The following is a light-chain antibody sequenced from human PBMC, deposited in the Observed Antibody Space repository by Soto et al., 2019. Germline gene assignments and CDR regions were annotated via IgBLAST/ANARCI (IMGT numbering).Light chain of an antibody. J-gene: IGLJ1*01. CDR1: SAVVGGYNF. Sequence: QSVLTQPPSASGSLGQSVTISCTGTSAVVGGYNFVSWYQQHPGKAPKLMIFEVSQRPSGVPDRFSGSKSGNTASLTVSELQAEDEADYYCASYAGSQNYVFGTGTKVTVL. CDR3: ASYAGSQNYV. CDR2: EVS. V-gene: IGLV2-8*01.